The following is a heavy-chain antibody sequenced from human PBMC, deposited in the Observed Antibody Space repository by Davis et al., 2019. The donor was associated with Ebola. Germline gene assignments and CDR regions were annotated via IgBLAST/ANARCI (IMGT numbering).Heavy chain of an antibody. J-gene: IGHJ5*02. CDR1: GFTFSSST. CDR3: ASGLRGYSYGNWFDT. D-gene: IGHD5-18*01. CDR2: ILYDGSNQ. V-gene: IGHV3-30*04. Sequence: PGGSLRLSCAASGFTFSSSTIHWVRQAPGKGLEWVALILYDGSNQYFADSVQGRFTISRDNSKNTLYLQMNSLRAEDTAVYYCASGLRGYSYGNWFDTWGQGTLVTVSS.